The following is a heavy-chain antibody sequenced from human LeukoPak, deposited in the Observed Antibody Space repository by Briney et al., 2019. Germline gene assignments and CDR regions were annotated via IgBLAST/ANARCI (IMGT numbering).Heavy chain of an antibody. D-gene: IGHD3-9*01. Sequence: SETLSLTCPVSGDSISSSSDFWGWIRQPPGKGLEWIGSIYYGGSTNYNPSLKSRVTISVDTSKNQLSLKVRSVTAADTAVYYCAGVLRYFDWLSTEAFDIWGQGTMVTVSS. CDR3: AGVLRYFDWLSTEAFDI. CDR2: IYYGGST. CDR1: GDSISSSSDF. V-gene: IGHV4-39*07. J-gene: IGHJ3*02.